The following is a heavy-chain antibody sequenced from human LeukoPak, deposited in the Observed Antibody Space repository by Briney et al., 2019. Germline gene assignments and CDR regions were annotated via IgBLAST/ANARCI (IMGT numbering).Heavy chain of an antibody. CDR1: GYTFTSYG. CDR3: ARDLEGGYSYGWGNYYGMDV. CDR2: ISAYNGNT. D-gene: IGHD5-18*01. J-gene: IGHJ6*02. V-gene: IGHV1-18*01. Sequence: ASVKVSCKASGYTFTSYGISWVRQAPGQGLEWMGWISAYNGNTNYAQKLQGRVTMTTDTSTSTAYMELRSLRSDDTAVYYCARDLEGGYSYGWGNYYGMDVWGQGTTVTVSS.